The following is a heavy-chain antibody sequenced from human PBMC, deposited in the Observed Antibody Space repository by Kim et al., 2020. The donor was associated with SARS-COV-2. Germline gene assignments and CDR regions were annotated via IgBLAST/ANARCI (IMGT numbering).Heavy chain of an antibody. J-gene: IGHJ6*02. D-gene: IGHD5-18*01. V-gene: IGHV3-23*01. Sequence: GGSLRLSCLASGFTFSNYAMTWVRQAPGKGLEWVSAVSGSAGSSYYADSVKGRFTISRDNSKNTLYLQMNSLRAEDTAVYFCAKCKGIQLGWHYYGLDVWGQGTTVTVSS. CDR3: AKCKGIQLGWHYYGLDV. CDR2: VSGSAGSS. CDR1: GFTFSNYA.